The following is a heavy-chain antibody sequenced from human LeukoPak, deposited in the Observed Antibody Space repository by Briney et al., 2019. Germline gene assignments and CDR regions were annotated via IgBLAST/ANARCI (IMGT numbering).Heavy chain of an antibody. J-gene: IGHJ5*02. CDR3: AIDPRCGCTSTSCFWGWFDP. D-gene: IGHD2-2*01. CDR2: ISSRSSYI. V-gene: IGHV3-21*01. Sequence: GGSLRLSCAASGFTFSSHRMNWVRQAPGKGLEWVSSISSRSSYIYYADSVKGRFTISRDNSKNSLYLQMNSLRAEDTAVYYCAIDPRCGCTSTSCFWGWFDPWGQGTLVTVSS. CDR1: GFTFSSHR.